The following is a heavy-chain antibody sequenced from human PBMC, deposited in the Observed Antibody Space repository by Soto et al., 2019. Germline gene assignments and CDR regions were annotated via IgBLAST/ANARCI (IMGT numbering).Heavy chain of an antibody. V-gene: IGHV1-2*04. J-gene: IGHJ3*02. D-gene: IGHD3-10*01. CDR2: INPNSGGT. Sequence: ASVKVSCKASGYTFTGYYMHWVRQAPGQGLEWMGWINPNSGGTNYAQKFQGWVTMTRDTSISTAYMELSRLRSDDTAVYYCARGGLVRGVIRNDAFDIWGQGTMVTVSS. CDR1: GYTFTGYY. CDR3: ARGGLVRGVIRNDAFDI.